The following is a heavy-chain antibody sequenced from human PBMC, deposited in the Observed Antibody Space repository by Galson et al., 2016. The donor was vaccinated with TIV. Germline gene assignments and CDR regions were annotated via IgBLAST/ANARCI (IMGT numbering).Heavy chain of an antibody. D-gene: IGHD6-19*01. V-gene: IGHV5-51*01. CDR3: ATLSSGWPNYFDK. Sequence: QSGAEVKKPGESLKISCRGSGYRFSDYWIGWVRQTPEEGLEWMGVIYPGASDTKYSPSFQGQVTISADKSINTADLQWNRLKASDTAIYFCATLSSGWPNYFDKWGQGTQVIVSS. CDR2: IYPGASDT. J-gene: IGHJ4*02. CDR1: GYRFSDYW.